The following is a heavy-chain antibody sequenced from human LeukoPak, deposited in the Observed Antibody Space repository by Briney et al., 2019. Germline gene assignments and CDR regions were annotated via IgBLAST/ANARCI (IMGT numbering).Heavy chain of an antibody. V-gene: IGHV1-2*02. CDR2: INPNSGVT. CDR3: ARPYSSWLYYFEF. D-gene: IGHD5-12*01. CDR1: GYTFTGYS. J-gene: IGHJ4*02. Sequence: ASVKVSCKASGYTFTGYSIHWVRQAPGQGLEWMGWINPNSGVTNYAQKFQGRVTMTRDTSISTAYMELSRLRSDDTAVYFCARPYSSWLYYFEFWGQGTLVTVSS.